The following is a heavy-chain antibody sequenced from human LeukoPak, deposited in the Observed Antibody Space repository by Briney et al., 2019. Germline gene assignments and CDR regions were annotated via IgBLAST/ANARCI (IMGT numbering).Heavy chain of an antibody. V-gene: IGHV3-30*18. Sequence: GGSLRLSCVASGFTFSSYGMHWVRQAPGKGLEWVAVISYDGSNKYYADSVKGRFTISRDNSKNTLYLQMNSLRAEDTAVYYCAKDGGHYYGYMTDAFDIWGQGTMVTVSS. CDR2: ISYDGSNK. J-gene: IGHJ3*02. CDR3: AKDGGHYYGYMTDAFDI. D-gene: IGHD3-10*01. CDR1: GFTFSSYG.